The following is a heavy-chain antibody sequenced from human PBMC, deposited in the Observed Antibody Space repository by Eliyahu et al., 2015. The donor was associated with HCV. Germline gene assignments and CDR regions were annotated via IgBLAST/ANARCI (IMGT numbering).Heavy chain of an antibody. Sequence: EVQLLESGGGLVQPGGSLRLSCAASGXPFSXYAMGWVRQAPGKGLEWVSAISGSGGSTHYADSVKGRFTISRDNSKNTLYLQMISLRAEDTAVFYCAKDRGPDFWSGYSDYWGQGTLVTVSS. V-gene: IGHV3-23*01. D-gene: IGHD3-3*01. CDR3: AKDRGPDFWSGYSDY. J-gene: IGHJ4*02. CDR2: ISGSGGST. CDR1: GXPFSXYA.